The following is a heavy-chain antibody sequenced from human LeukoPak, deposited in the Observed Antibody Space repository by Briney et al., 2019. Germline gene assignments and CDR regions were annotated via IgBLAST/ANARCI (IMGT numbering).Heavy chain of an antibody. V-gene: IGHV3-21*01. Sequence: GGSLRLSCAASGFTFSSYSMNWVRQAPGKGLEWVSSISSSSSYIYYADSVKGRFTISRDNAKNSLYLQMNSVSANKPAVYYGPRDRVWLMVRGPFDYWGQGTLVTVSS. CDR2: ISSSSSYI. D-gene: IGHD3-10*01. CDR1: GFTFSSYS. J-gene: IGHJ4*02. CDR3: PRDRVWLMVRGPFDY.